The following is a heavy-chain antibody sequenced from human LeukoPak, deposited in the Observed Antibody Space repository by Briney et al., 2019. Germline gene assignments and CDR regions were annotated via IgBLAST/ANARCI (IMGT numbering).Heavy chain of an antibody. V-gene: IGHV4-39*01. CDR3: ARYMTTVEYFDY. CDR1: GGSISSSSYY. J-gene: IGHJ4*02. D-gene: IGHD4-17*01. CDR2: IYYSGST. Sequence: SETLSLTCTVSGGSISSSSYYWGWIRQPPGTGLEWIGSIYYSGSTYYNPSLKSRVTISVDTSKNQFSLKLSSVTAADTAVYYCARYMTTVEYFDYWGQGTLVTVSS.